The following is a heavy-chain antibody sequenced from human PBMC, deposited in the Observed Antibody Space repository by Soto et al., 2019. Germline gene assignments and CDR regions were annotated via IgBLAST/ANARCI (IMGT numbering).Heavy chain of an antibody. D-gene: IGHD2-21*02. CDR1: GFTFSSYW. CDR3: AKEVTAPVGDAFDI. J-gene: IGHJ3*02. V-gene: IGHV3-74*01. Sequence: AGSLRLSCAASGFTFSSYWMHWVRQAPGKGLVWVSRINSDGSSTSYADSVKGRFTIPRDNAKNTLYLQMNSLRAEDTAVYYCAKEVTAPVGDAFDIWGQGKMVTVSS. CDR2: INSDGSST.